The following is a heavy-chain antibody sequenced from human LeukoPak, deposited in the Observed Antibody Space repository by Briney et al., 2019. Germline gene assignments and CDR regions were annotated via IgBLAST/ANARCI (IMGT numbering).Heavy chain of an antibody. V-gene: IGHV3-21*01. Sequence: GGSLRLSCAASGFTFSGYSMNWVRQAPGKGLEWVSSISSSSSYIYYADSVKGRCTISRENAKNSLYLQMNSLRAEDTAVYYCARALPVRFLEWLSHDAFDIWGQGTMVTVSS. CDR2: ISSSSSYI. D-gene: IGHD3-3*01. J-gene: IGHJ3*02. CDR1: GFTFSGYS. CDR3: ARALPVRFLEWLSHDAFDI.